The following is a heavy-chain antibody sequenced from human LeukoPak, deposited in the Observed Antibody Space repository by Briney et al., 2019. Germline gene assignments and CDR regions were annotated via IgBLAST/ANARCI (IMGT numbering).Heavy chain of an antibody. CDR2: IKEDGTET. CDR3: AKEGRSLQTY. J-gene: IGHJ4*02. D-gene: IGHD5-24*01. CDR1: GFMFSSNW. Sequence: GGSLRLSRAASGFMFSSNWMSWVRLAPGKGLEWVANIKEDGTETYYVDSVKGRFTISRDNAKNSLYLQMNNLRVEDTAVYYCAKEGRSLQTYWGQGTLVTVSS. V-gene: IGHV3-7*03.